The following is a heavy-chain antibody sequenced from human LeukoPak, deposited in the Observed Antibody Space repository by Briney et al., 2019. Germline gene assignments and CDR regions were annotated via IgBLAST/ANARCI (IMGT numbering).Heavy chain of an antibody. CDR1: GGSISSYY. D-gene: IGHD1-26*01. CDR2: IYTSGST. Sequence: SETLSLTCTVSGGSISSYYWSWIRQPAGKGLEWVGRIYTSGSTNYNPSVKSRVTMSVDTSKNQFSLKLGSVTAADTAVYYCARGKINAVPGRYYFDYWGQGTLVTVSS. V-gene: IGHV4-4*07. J-gene: IGHJ4*02. CDR3: ARGKINAVPGRYYFDY.